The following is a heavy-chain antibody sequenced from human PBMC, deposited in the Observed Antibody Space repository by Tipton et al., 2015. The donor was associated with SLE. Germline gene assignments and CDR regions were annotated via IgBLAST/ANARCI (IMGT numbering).Heavy chain of an antibody. D-gene: IGHD4-23*01. CDR3: GRGRTDAWELVGY. Sequence: GLVKPSETLSLTCAVYGRSFETYYWTWVRQPPGKGLEWIGEINQAIGTNYNLALKSRVTISMDTSKIQFSLKLNSVTATDTAVYYCGRGRTDAWELVGYWGQGTLVTVSS. V-gene: IGHV4-34*01. CDR2: INQAIGT. CDR1: GRSFETYY. J-gene: IGHJ4*02.